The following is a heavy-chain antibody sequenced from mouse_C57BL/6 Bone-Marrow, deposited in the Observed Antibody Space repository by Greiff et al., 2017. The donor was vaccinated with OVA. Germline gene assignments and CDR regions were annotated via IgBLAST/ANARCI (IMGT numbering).Heavy chain of an antibody. J-gene: IGHJ2*01. CDR1: GYTFTGYW. V-gene: IGHV1-9*01. Sequence: VKLMESGAELMKPGASVKLSCKATGYTFTGYWIEWVKQRPGHGLEWIGEILPGSGSTNYHEKFKGKATFTADTSSNTAYMQLSSLTTEDSDIYYYARAGSFDYWGQGTTLTVSS. CDR3: ARAGSFDY. CDR2: ILPGSGST.